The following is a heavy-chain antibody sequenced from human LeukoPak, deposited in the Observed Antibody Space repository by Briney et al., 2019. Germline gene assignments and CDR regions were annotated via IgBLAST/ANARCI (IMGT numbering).Heavy chain of an antibody. D-gene: IGHD3-3*01. CDR3: AKVWSGYSNFDY. Sequence: GGSLRLSCAASGFILRSDAMTWVRQAPGKGLECISYIHVSSGTTFYADSVEGRFTISTDDVNNSLFLQMNSLRGDDTAVYYCAKVWSGYSNFDYWGRGTPVTVSA. CDR2: IHVSSGTT. V-gene: IGHV3-48*01. CDR1: GFILRSDA. J-gene: IGHJ4*02.